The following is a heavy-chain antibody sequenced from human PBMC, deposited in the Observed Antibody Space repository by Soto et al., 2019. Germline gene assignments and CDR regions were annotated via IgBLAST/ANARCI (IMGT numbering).Heavy chain of an antibody. J-gene: IGHJ5*02. D-gene: IGHD6-13*01. V-gene: IGHV4-34*01. CDR3: AREKTDSSSWYWFDP. CDR1: GGSFSGYY. CDR2: INHSGST. Sequence: ASETLSLTCAVYGGSFSGYYWSWIRQPPGKGLEWIGEINHSGSTNYNPSLKSRVTISVDTSKNQFSLKLSSVTAADTAVYYCAREKTDSSSWYWFDPWGQGTLVTVSS.